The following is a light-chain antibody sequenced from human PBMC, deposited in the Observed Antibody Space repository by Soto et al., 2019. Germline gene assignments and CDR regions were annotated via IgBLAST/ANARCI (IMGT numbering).Light chain of an antibody. V-gene: IGKV1-9*01. J-gene: IGKJ5*01. CDR1: QDISSS. Sequence: DIQLTQSPSFLSASVGDRVTITCRASQDISSSLAWYQQKPGKAPTLLIYAASTLQGGVPSRFSGSGSGTEFTLTISSLQPEDFATYYCQQLNSYPSITFGQGTRLEIK. CDR2: AAS. CDR3: QQLNSYPSIT.